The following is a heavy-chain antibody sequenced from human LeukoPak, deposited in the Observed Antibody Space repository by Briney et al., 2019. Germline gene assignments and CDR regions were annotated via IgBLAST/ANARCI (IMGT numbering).Heavy chain of an antibody. CDR2: IIYDGSNK. J-gene: IGHJ4*02. V-gene: IGHV3-30*03. CDR3: ARGQGTIAYCGGDCYYYFDH. D-gene: IGHD2-21*02. CDR1: GFTFSIYG. Sequence: GGSLRLSCAASGFTFSIYGMHWVRQAPGKGLEWVAAIIYDGSNKYYADSVKGRFTISRDNSKNTLDLQMNSLRAEDKAVYYCARGQGTIAYCGGDCYYYFDHWGQGTLVTVSS.